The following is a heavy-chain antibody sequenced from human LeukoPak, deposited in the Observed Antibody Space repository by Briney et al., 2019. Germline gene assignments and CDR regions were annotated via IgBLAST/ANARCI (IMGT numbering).Heavy chain of an antibody. V-gene: IGHV4-4*07. CDR3: ARETTVVTPGRSDAFDI. J-gene: IGHJ3*02. Sequence: SETLSLTCTVSGGSISSYYWSWIRQPAGKGLEWIGRIYTSGSTNYNPSLKSRVTMSVDTSKNQFSLKLSSVTAADTAVYYCARETTVVTPGRSDAFDIWGHGTMVTVSS. D-gene: IGHD4-23*01. CDR2: IYTSGST. CDR1: GGSISSYY.